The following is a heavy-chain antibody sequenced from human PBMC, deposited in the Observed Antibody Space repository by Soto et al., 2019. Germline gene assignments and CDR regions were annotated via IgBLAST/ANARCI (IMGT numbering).Heavy chain of an antibody. CDR2: INHSGST. Sequence: SETLSLTCAVYGGSFSGYYWSWIRQPPGKGLEWIGEINHSGSTNYNPSLKSRVTISVDTSKNQFSLKLSSVTAADTAVYYCARGLEYGSDLGYYYMDVWGKGTTVTVSS. D-gene: IGHD3-10*01. J-gene: IGHJ6*03. V-gene: IGHV4-34*01. CDR1: GGSFSGYY. CDR3: ARGLEYGSDLGYYYMDV.